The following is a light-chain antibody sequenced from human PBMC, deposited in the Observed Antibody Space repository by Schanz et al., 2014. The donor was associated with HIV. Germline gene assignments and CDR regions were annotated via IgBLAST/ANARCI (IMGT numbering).Light chain of an antibody. CDR1: QSLTTNY. V-gene: IGKV3-20*01. CDR3: QQYGRSPWT. J-gene: IGKJ1*01. Sequence: ETVLTQSPGSLSLSPGDRATLSCRASQSLTTNYLAWYQQKLGQAPRLLIYGASSRATGIPDRFSGSGSGTDFTLTISRLEPEDFAVYYCQQYGRSPWTFGQGTKVEIK. CDR2: GAS.